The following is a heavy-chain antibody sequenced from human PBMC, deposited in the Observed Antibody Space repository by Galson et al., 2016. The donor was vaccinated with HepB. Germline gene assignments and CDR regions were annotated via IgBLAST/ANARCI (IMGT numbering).Heavy chain of an antibody. J-gene: IGHJ6*02. CDR2: INGDGSST. CDR1: GFSFSSYW. CDR3: AKRAHATGDYCGMDV. D-gene: IGHD2-15*01. V-gene: IGHV3-74*01. Sequence: SLRLSCAASGFSFSSYWMHWVRQAPGKGLVWVSRINGDGSSTSYADYVKGRFTISRDNAKNTLYLQMNSLRAEDTAVYYCAKRAHATGDYCGMDVWGQGTTVTVSS.